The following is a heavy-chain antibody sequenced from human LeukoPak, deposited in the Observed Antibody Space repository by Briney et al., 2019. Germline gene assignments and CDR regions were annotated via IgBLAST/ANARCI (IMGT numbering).Heavy chain of an antibody. V-gene: IGHV4-59*01. Sequence: KPSETLSLTCTVSAGSLSSFYWSWIRQPPGKGLEWIGYVYYSGSTYFNPSLKSRVTISVDTSKNQFSLNLNSVTAADTAVYYCARYDSEAGDFDYWGQGTLVTVSS. D-gene: IGHD6-13*01. CDR1: AGSLSSFY. J-gene: IGHJ4*02. CDR2: VYYSGST. CDR3: ARYDSEAGDFDY.